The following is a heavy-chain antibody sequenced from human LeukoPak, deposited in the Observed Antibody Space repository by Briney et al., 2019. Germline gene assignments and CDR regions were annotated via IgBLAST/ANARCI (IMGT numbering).Heavy chain of an antibody. D-gene: IGHD3-22*01. V-gene: IGHV3-30*18. CDR2: ISYDGSNK. CDR3: AKTYYDSSGYLPI. J-gene: IGHJ4*02. CDR1: GFTFSSYG. Sequence: GGSLRLSCAASGFTFSSYGMHWVRQAPGKGLEWVAVISYDGSNKYYADSVKGRFTISRDNSKNTLYLQMNSLRAEDTAVYYCAKTYYDSSGYLPIWGQGTLVTVSS.